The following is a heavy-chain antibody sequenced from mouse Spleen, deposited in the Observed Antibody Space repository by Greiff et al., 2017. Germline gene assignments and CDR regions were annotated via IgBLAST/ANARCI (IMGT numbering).Heavy chain of an antibody. CDR2: IFPGDGST. Sequence: QVQLQQSGAELVKPGASVKLSCKASGYTFTSYDINWVRQRPEQGLEWIGWIFPGDGSTKYNEKFKGKATLTTDKSSSTAYMQLSSLTTEDSAIYYCARDDSPAWFAYWGQGTLVTVSA. D-gene: IGHD2-12*01. J-gene: IGHJ3*01. CDR3: ARDDSPAWFAY. CDR1: GYTFTSYD. V-gene: IGHV1S56*01.